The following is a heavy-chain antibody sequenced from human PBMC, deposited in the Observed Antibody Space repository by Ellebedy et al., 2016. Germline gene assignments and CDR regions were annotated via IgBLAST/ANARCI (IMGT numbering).Heavy chain of an antibody. J-gene: IGHJ5*02. V-gene: IGHV4-34*01. CDR3: ARSRIRGVIISWFDP. Sequence: GSLRLSXAVYGGSFSGYYWSWIRQPPGKGLEWIGEINHSGSTNYNPSLKSRVTISVDTSKNQFSLKLSSVTAADTAVYYCARSRIRGVIISWFDPWGQGTLVTVSS. D-gene: IGHD3-10*01. CDR2: INHSGST. CDR1: GGSFSGYY.